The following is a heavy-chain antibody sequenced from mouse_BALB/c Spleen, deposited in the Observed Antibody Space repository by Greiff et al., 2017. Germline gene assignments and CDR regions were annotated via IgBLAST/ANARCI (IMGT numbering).Heavy chain of an antibody. J-gene: IGHJ2*01. Sequence: EVKVVESGGGLVKPGGSLKLSCAASGFTFSSYAMSWVRQSPEKRLEWVAEISSGGSYTYYPDTVTGRFTISRDNAKNTLYLEMSSLRSEDTAMYYCARSTMITTTGYYFDYWGQGTTLTVSS. CDR2: ISSGGSYT. CDR3: ARSTMITTTGYYFDY. D-gene: IGHD2-4*01. V-gene: IGHV5-9-4*01. CDR1: GFTFSSYA.